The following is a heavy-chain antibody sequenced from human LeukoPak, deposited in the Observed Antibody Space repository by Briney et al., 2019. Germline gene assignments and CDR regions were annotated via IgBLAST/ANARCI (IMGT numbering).Heavy chain of an antibody. CDR3: ARAGGSGNLFGAFDI. J-gene: IGHJ3*02. D-gene: IGHD1-26*01. CDR2: IYYSGST. CDR1: GGSISSNSYY. Sequence: SETLSLTCAVSGGSISSNSYYWGWIRQPPGKGLEWIGSIYYSGSTYYNPSLRSRVTISVDTSKNQFSLKLSSVTAADTAVYYCARAGGSGNLFGAFDIWGQGTMVTVSS. V-gene: IGHV4-39*01.